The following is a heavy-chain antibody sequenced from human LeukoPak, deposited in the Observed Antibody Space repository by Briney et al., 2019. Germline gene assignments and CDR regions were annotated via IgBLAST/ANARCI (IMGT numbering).Heavy chain of an antibody. CDR2: INPNSGGT. J-gene: IGHJ4*02. CDR1: GYTFTGYY. CDR3: ARYGDTYYDFWSGYSTFDY. Sequence: ASVKVSCKASGYTFTGYYMHWVRQAPGQGLEWMGWINPNSGGTNYAQKFQGRVTMTRDTSISTAYMELSGLRSDDTAVYYCARYGDTYYDFWSGYSTFDYWGQGTLVTVSS. D-gene: IGHD3-3*01. V-gene: IGHV1-2*02.